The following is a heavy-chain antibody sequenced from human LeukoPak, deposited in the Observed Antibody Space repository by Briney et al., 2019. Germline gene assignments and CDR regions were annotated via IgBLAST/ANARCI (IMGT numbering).Heavy chain of an antibody. CDR1: GYTFTCYY. CDR3: ARAPDIPLNY. Sequence: ASVKVSCKASGYTFTCYYMHWVRQAPGQGLEWMGWINPNSGGTNYAQKFQGRVTIPRHTSISTAYMVLSRLRSADTAVYYCARAPDIPLNYWGPGTLVTVSS. CDR2: INPNSGGT. D-gene: IGHD2-21*01. J-gene: IGHJ4*02. V-gene: IGHV1-2*02.